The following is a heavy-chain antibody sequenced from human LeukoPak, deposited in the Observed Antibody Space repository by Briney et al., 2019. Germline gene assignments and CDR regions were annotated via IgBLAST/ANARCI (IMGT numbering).Heavy chain of an antibody. V-gene: IGHV3-30*04. CDR3: ARDQILWFGELSYNWFDP. J-gene: IGHJ5*02. Sequence: GRSLRLSCAASGFTFSSYAMHWVRQAPGKGLEWVAVISYDGSNKYYADSVKGRFTISRDNSKNTLYLQMNSLRAEDTAVYYCARDQILWFGELSYNWFDPRGQGTLVTVSS. CDR1: GFTFSSYA. CDR2: ISYDGSNK. D-gene: IGHD3-10*01.